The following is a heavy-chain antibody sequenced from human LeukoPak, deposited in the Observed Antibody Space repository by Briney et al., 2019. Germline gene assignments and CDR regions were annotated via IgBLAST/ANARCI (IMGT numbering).Heavy chain of an antibody. Sequence: GASVKVSCKASGGTFSSYAISWVRQAPGQGLEWMGGIIPIFGTANYAQKFQGRVTITADESTSTAYMELSSLRSEDTAVYYCASPLSDSSGYRYLEAFDIWGQGTMVTVSS. CDR1: GGTFSSYA. V-gene: IGHV1-69*13. CDR2: IIPIFGTA. CDR3: ASPLSDSSGYRYLEAFDI. D-gene: IGHD3-22*01. J-gene: IGHJ3*02.